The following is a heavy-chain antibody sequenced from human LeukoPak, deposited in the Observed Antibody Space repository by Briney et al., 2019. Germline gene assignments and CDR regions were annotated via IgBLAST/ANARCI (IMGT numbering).Heavy chain of an antibody. V-gene: IGHV4-4*08. CDR1: GGSISSYY. CDR2: IFSSGSA. Sequence: SETLSLTCTVSGGSISSYYWSWIRQPPGKGLEWIGYIFSSGSANYNPSLESRVTISLDRSRKQFSLELKSVTAADTAVYYCARRSSDSTGLWAFDYWGQGTLVTVSS. D-gene: IGHD3-22*01. J-gene: IGHJ4*02. CDR3: ARRSSDSTGLWAFDY.